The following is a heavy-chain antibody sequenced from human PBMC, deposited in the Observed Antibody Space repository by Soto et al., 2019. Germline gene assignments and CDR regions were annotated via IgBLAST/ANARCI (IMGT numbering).Heavy chain of an antibody. D-gene: IGHD3-16*02. Sequence: QVQLVQYGAEVKKPGASVKVSCNASGYTFTSYGISWVRHASGQGLEWMGWISAYNGNTNYAQKLQGRVTMTTDTSTSSAYMELRSLSSDYTAAYNCARDPFPLDDYVWGSHRHAPDYWGQGTLVTVSS. CDR1: GYTFTSYG. V-gene: IGHV1-18*01. CDR3: ARDPFPLDDYVWGSHRHAPDY. J-gene: IGHJ4*02. CDR2: ISAYNGNT.